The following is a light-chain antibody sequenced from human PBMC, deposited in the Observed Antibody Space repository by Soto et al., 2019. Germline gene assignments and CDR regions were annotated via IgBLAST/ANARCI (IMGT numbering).Light chain of an antibody. V-gene: IGLV2-14*01. J-gene: IGLJ1*01. CDR2: DVS. CDR3: SSYTGSVTYV. Sequence: QSALTQPASVSGSPGQSITISCTGTSSDVGGYNYVSWYPQHPGKAPKLMIYDVSNRPSGVSNRFSGSKSGNTASLTIFGLQAEDEADYYCSSYTGSVTYVFGTGTKLTVL. CDR1: SSDVGGYNY.